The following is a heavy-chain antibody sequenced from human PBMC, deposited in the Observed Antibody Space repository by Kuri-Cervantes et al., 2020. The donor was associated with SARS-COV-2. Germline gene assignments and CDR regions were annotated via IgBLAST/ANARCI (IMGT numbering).Heavy chain of an antibody. D-gene: IGHD3-22*01. Sequence: ETLSLTCAASGFTFSRYAMSWVRQAPGKGLEWVSAISGSGGSTYYADSVKGRFTISRDNSKNTLYLQMNSLRAEDTAVYYCAKDTRGSSGYYYDYFDYWGQGTLVTVSS. CDR1: GFTFSRYA. CDR3: AKDTRGSSGYYYDYFDY. CDR2: ISGSGGST. J-gene: IGHJ4*02. V-gene: IGHV3-23*01.